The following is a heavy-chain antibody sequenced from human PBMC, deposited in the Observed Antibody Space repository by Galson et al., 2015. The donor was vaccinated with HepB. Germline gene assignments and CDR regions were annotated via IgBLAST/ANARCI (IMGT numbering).Heavy chain of an antibody. J-gene: IGHJ4*02. CDR2: ISSSGSTI. D-gene: IGHD6-19*01. Sequence: SLRLSCAASGFTFSSYEMNWVRQAPGKGLEWVSYISSSGSTIYYADSVKGRFTISRDNAKNSLYLQMNSLRAEDTAVYYYARAQWLVGPYFDYWGQGTLVTVSS. V-gene: IGHV3-48*03. CDR3: ARAQWLVGPYFDY. CDR1: GFTFSSYE.